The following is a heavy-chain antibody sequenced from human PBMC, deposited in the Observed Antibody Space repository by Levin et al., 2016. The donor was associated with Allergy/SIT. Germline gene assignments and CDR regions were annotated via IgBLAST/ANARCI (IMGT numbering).Heavy chain of an antibody. Sequence: WIRQSPSRGLEWLGRTYYRSKWYNDYAVSVKSRITINPDTSKNQFSLQLNSVTPEDTAVYYCAREAATRYYYYYMDVWGKGTTVTVSS. J-gene: IGHJ6*03. V-gene: IGHV6-1*01. CDR2: TYYRSKWYN. CDR3: AREAATRYYYYYMDV. D-gene: IGHD2-15*01.